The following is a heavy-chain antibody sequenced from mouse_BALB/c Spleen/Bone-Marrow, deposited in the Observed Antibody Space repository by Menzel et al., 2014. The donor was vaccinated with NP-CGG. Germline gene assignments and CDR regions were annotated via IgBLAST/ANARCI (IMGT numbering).Heavy chain of an antibody. V-gene: IGHV1S56*01. J-gene: IGHJ2*01. CDR2: IFPGNVIT. D-gene: IGHD1-1*01. CDR3: AREGITTVDY. Sequence: VKVVESGPELVKPGASVRISCKASGYTFTSCYIHWVKQRPGQGLEWIGWIFPGNVITKYNEKFKGKATLTADKSSSTAYMQLSSLTSEDSAVYFCAREGITTVDYWGQGTTLTVSS. CDR1: GYTFTSCY.